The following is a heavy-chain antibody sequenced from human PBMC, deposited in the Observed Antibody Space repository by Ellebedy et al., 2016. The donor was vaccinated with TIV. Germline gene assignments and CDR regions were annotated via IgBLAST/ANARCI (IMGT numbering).Heavy chain of an antibody. J-gene: IGHJ3*02. CDR2: ISYDGSNK. D-gene: IGHD1-1*01. Sequence: GGSLRLXXAASGFTFSSYAMHWVRQAPGKGLEWVAVISYDGSNKYYADSVKGRFTISRDNSKNTLYLQMNSLRAEDTAVYYCAREDWNDAAFDIWGQGTMVTVSS. V-gene: IGHV3-30-3*01. CDR3: AREDWNDAAFDI. CDR1: GFTFSSYA.